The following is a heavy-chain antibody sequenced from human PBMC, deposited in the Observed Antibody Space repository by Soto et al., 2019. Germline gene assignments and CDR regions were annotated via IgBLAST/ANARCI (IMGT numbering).Heavy chain of an antibody. CDR3: AKGYCGGDCYRWPDGIYGMDV. CDR1: GFTFSKYG. D-gene: IGHD2-21*02. J-gene: IGHJ6*02. CDR2: IRGSGAKA. V-gene: IGHV3-23*01. Sequence: EVQLLESGGGLEQPGGSLRLSCAASGFTFSKYGMTWVRQAPGKGLEWVAGIRGSGAKAYYADSVKGRFTISRDNSKNTLYLQMNSLRAEDTAVYYCAKGYCGGDCYRWPDGIYGMDVWGQGTTVTVSS.